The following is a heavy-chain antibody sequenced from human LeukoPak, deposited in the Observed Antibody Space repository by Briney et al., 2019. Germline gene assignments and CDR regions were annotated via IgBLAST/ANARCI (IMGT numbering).Heavy chain of an antibody. D-gene: IGHD3-10*01. V-gene: IGHV3-74*01. CDR2: ISTDGRST. CDR1: GFTFSTYW. Sequence: GGSLRLSCVASGFTFSTYWMHWVRQPPGKGLVWLSRISTDGRSTYYADSVKGRFTISRDNARNTLYLQMNSLRAEDTAVYYCASETYYYGSGSYYKGQFWGQGTLVTVSS. CDR3: ASETYYYGSGSYYKGQF. J-gene: IGHJ4*02.